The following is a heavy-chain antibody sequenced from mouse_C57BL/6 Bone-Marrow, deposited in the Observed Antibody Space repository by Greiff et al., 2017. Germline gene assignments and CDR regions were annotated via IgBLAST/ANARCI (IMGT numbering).Heavy chain of an antibody. J-gene: IGHJ3*01. V-gene: IGHV1-55*01. Sequence: QVQLQQPGAELVKPGASVKMSCKASGYTFTSYWINWVKQRPGQGLEWIGDIYPGSGSTNYNEKFKGKATLTVDTSSSTAYMQLSSLASEDSAVYYCERYPFAYWGQGTLVTGSA. CDR3: ERYPFAY. CDR2: IYPGSGST. CDR1: GYTFTSYW.